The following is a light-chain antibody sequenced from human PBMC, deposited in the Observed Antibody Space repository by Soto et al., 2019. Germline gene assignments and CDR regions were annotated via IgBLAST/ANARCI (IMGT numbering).Light chain of an antibody. V-gene: IGKV3-20*01. CDR2: GGS. CDR1: QSVSSNH. J-gene: IGKJ1*01. CDR3: QQYSSSRT. Sequence: DIVLTQSPGTLSLSPGERATLYCRASQSVSSNHLAWYQQKPGQAPRLLIYGGSSRANGIPVRFSGSGSETDFTLTITRLEPEDFAMYYCQQYSSSRTFGQGNMVDIK.